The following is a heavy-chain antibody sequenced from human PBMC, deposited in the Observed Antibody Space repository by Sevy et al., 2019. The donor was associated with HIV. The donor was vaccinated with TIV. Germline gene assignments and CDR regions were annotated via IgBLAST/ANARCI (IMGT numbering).Heavy chain of an antibody. Sequence: ASVKVSCKASGYMFTGYYIHWVRQAPGRGLEWMGWIIPSSGDTNYGQRFLDRVTMTRDTSINIAYMELNSLTSDDTAVYYCTRCVIASGSYLNDYWGQGTLVTDSS. J-gene: IGHJ4*02. CDR2: IIPSSGDT. V-gene: IGHV1-2*02. CDR1: GYMFTGYY. D-gene: IGHD2-21*01. CDR3: TRCVIASGSYLNDY.